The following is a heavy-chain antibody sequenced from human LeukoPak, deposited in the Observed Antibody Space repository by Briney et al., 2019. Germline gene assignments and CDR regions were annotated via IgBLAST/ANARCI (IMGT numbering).Heavy chain of an antibody. CDR2: IGASGEST. J-gene: IGHJ3*01. CDR3: AKDIQLST. D-gene: IGHD5-24*01. Sequence: GGSLRLSCAASGFTFSTYVMSWVRQAPGKGLEWVSLIGASGESTYYADSVKGRFTISRDNSKNTLSLQMNSLRVEDTAMYFCAKDIQLSTWGLGTMVTVSS. V-gene: IGHV3-23*01. CDR1: GFTFSTYV.